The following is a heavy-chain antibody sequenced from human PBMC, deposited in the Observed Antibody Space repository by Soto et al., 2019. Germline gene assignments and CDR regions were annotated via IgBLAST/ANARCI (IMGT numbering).Heavy chain of an antibody. CDR2: IYHSGST. V-gene: IGHV4-30-2*01. J-gene: IGHJ6*02. CDR1: GGSISSGGYS. Sequence: QLQLQESGSGLVKPSQTLSLTCAVSGGSISSGGYSWSWIRQPPGKGREWIGYIYHSGSTYYNPFLKSRVTISVDRSKNQFSLKLSSVTAADTAVYYCARRRGFTYYYGMDVWGQGTTVTVSS. D-gene: IGHD5-12*01. CDR3: ARRRGFTYYYGMDV.